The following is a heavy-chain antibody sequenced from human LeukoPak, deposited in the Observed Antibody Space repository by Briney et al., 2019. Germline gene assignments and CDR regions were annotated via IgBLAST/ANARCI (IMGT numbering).Heavy chain of an antibody. CDR1: GGTFSSYA. J-gene: IGHJ5*02. Sequence: AASVNVSCKASGGTFSSYAISWVRQAPGQGLEWMGGIIPIFGTANYAQKFQGRVTITADESTSTAYMELSSLRSEDTAVYYCARARFDYGSGSYWFDPWGQGTLVTVSS. CDR2: IIPIFGTA. D-gene: IGHD3-10*01. CDR3: ARARFDYGSGSYWFDP. V-gene: IGHV1-69*13.